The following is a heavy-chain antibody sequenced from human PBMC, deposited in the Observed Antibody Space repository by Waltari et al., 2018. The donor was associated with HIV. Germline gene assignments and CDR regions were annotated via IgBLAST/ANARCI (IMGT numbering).Heavy chain of an antibody. CDR1: GFSFHNYT. D-gene: IGHD2-15*01. CDR3: ARDPLGFCSGGSCH. V-gene: IGHV3-21*01. Sequence: EVHLVQSGGGLVKPGGSLTLSCAASGFSFHNYTMNWVRQAPGLGLEWVSSISDNSAFIYYADSVRGRFIISRENADNSMYLHMTGLKVDDTAMYYCARDPLGFCSGGSCHW. CDR2: ISDNSAFI. J-gene: IGHJ1*01.